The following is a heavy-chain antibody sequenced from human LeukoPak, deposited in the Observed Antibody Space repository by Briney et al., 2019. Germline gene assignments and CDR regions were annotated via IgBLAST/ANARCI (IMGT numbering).Heavy chain of an antibody. D-gene: IGHD3-10*01. V-gene: IGHV3-74*01. CDR1: GFTFSSYW. CDR3: ARPFGVRGVMSGY. J-gene: IGHJ4*02. Sequence: GGSLRLSCAASGFTFSSYWMHWVRQAPGKGLVWVSRINSDGSSASYADSVKGRFTISRDNAKNTLYLQMNSLRAEDTAVYCCARPFGVRGVMSGYWGQGTLVTVSS. CDR2: INSDGSSA.